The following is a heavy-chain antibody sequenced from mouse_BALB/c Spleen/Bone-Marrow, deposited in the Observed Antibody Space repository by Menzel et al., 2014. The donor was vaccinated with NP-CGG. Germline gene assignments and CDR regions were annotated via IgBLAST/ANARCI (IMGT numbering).Heavy chain of an antibody. D-gene: IGHD2-1*01. CDR2: INPSNGRT. V-gene: IGHV1S81*02. J-gene: IGHJ4*01. Sequence: QEQQKDSGAELVKPVASVKLSCMASGFTFPSYWIHWVKQRPGQGPEWIGEINPSNGRTNYNEKFKRKATLTEDKSSSTAYMQLSSLTSEDSAVYYCARDGNYRYAMDYWGQGTSVTVSS. CDR3: ARDGNYRYAMDY. CDR1: GFTFPSYW.